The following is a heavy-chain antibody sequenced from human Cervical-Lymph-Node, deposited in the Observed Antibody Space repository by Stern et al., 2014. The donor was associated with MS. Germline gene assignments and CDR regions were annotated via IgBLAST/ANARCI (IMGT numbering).Heavy chain of an antibody. CDR3: AKEGANDCFDY. CDR1: GYTFTSYA. Sequence: VQLVQSGAEVRKPGASVKVSCKASGYTFTSYAMNWVRQAPGQRLEWMGGINAGPGNTKYSQKFQARVTLTRDTSASTAYMELSSLRSEDTAVYYCAKEGANDCFDYWGQGTLVTVSS. J-gene: IGHJ4*02. CDR2: INAGPGNT. V-gene: IGHV1-3*01.